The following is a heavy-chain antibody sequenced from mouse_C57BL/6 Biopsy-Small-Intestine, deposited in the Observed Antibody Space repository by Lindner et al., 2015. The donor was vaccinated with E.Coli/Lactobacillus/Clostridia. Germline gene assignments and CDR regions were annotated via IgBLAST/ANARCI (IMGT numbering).Heavy chain of an antibody. J-gene: IGHJ2*01. CDR3: AGSGNYYAYYFDF. D-gene: IGHD1-1*01. CDR2: IYPGDGGT. Sequence: VQLQESGPELVKPGASVKISCEASGYAFSSSWMDWVRQRPGKGLEWIGRIYPGDGGTNYNGKFTGKATLTADKSSSTAYVQLSSLTSEDSAVYFCAGSGNYYAYYFDFWGPRHHSHSLL. V-gene: IGHV1-82*01. CDR1: GYAFSSSW.